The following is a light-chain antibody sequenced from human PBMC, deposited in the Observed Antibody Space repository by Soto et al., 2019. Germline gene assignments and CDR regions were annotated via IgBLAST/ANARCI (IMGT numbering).Light chain of an antibody. CDR1: SSNIGPTYD. Sequence: QPVLTQPPSVSGAPGQRVTISCTGSSSNIGPTYDVHWYQQLPGTAPKLLIYANTNRPSGVPDRFSGSKSGTSASLAITGLQDEDEADYYCQSYDSSLSGYVFGTGTKLTVL. CDR2: ANT. J-gene: IGLJ1*01. CDR3: QSYDSSLSGYV. V-gene: IGLV1-40*01.